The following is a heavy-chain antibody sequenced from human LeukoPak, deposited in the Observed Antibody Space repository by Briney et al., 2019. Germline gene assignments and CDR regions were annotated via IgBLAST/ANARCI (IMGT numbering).Heavy chain of an antibody. Sequence: PSETLSLTCTASGGSISSYYWSWIRQPPGKGLEWIGYIYYSGSTNYNPSLKSRVTISVDTSKNQFSLKLSSVTAADTAVYYCARDSSSSAFLGNNWFDPWGQGTLVTVSS. V-gene: IGHV4-59*01. CDR1: GGSISSYY. J-gene: IGHJ5*02. CDR2: IYYSGST. CDR3: ARDSSSSAFLGNNWFDP. D-gene: IGHD6-6*01.